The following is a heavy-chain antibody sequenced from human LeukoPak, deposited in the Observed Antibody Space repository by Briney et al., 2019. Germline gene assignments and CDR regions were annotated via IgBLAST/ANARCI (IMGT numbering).Heavy chain of an antibody. CDR1: GDSISNYY. CDR3: ARSMVRGVIVFDY. J-gene: IGHJ4*02. D-gene: IGHD3-10*01. CDR2: VSYSGST. V-gene: IGHV4-59*12. Sequence: SETLSLTCTVSGDSISNYYWSWIRQPPGKGLEWIGYVSYSGSTNYNPSLKSRVTISVDRSKNQFSLKLSSVTAADTAVYYCARSMVRGVIVFDYWGQGTLVTVSS.